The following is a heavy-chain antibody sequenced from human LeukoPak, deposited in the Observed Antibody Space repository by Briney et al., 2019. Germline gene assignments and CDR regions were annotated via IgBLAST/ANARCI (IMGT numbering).Heavy chain of an antibody. Sequence: GEPLKISCKGSGYSFTSYCIGWVRHLPGKGLEWMGIIYPGDSDTRNTPSFQGRVTTSSDKTISTAYLQWSSLKASDTAMYYCARFYCSGGSCYQGDFDYWGQGTLVTVSS. V-gene: IGHV5-51*01. CDR1: GYSFTSYC. CDR2: IYPGDSDT. J-gene: IGHJ4*02. CDR3: ARFYCSGGSCYQGDFDY. D-gene: IGHD2-15*01.